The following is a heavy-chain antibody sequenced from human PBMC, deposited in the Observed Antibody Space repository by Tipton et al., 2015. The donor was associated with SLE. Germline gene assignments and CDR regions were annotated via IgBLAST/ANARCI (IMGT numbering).Heavy chain of an antibody. Sequence: TLSLTCAVSGYSISSGYYWGWFRQPPGKGLEWIGYIYYSGSTNYNPSLKSRVTISVDTSKNQFSLKLSSVTAADTAVYYCARATEKLAARKAFDIWGQGTMVTVSS. J-gene: IGHJ3*02. CDR1: GYSISSGYY. CDR3: ARATEKLAARKAFDI. V-gene: IGHV4-61*01. D-gene: IGHD6-6*01. CDR2: IYYSGST.